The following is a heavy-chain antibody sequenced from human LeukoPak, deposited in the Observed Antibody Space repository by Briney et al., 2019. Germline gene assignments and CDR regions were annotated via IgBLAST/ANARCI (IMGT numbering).Heavy chain of an antibody. Sequence: PGGSLRLSCAASGFTFSDSYMTWIRQTPGKGLEWLAYISGSGSDIFYADSVEGRFTISRDNAKNSLYLQMNSLRPEDTALYYCSTDPRLLMSWGHGTLVTVSS. CDR1: GFTFSDSY. CDR3: STDPRLLMS. CDR2: ISGSGSDI. D-gene: IGHD2-8*01. J-gene: IGHJ5*01. V-gene: IGHV3-11*01.